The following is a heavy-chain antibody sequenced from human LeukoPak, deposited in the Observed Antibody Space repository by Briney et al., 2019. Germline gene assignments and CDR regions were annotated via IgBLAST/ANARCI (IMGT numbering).Heavy chain of an antibody. CDR2: MNPNSGNT. Sequence: ASVKVSCKASGYTFTSYDINWVRQATGQGLEWMGWMNPNSGNTGYAQKFQGRVTITRNTSISTAYMELSSLRSEDTAVYYCARAAHSAHWYFDLWGRGTLVTVSS. J-gene: IGHJ2*01. V-gene: IGHV1-8*03. CDR1: GYTFTSYD. D-gene: IGHD2-15*01. CDR3: ARAAHSAHWYFDL.